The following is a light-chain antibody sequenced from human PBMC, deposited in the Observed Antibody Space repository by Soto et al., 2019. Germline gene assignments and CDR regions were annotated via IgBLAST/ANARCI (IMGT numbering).Light chain of an antibody. CDR1: QSVGAW. Sequence: DIQVFQSPSILSATVGDRVTLTCRAGQSVGAWLAWSQQKPGKAPRVLIYRTSNLAPGVPSRFSGSGSDIEFTLTISSLQPDDYAVYYCQQYKSYSRTFGQGTRVDIK. CDR2: RTS. V-gene: IGKV1-5*03. J-gene: IGKJ1*01. CDR3: QQYKSYSRT.